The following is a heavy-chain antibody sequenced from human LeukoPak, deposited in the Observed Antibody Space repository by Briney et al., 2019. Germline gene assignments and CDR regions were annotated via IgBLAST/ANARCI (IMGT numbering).Heavy chain of an antibody. CDR2: ISAAGGTR. V-gene: IGHV3-30*18. Sequence: GGSLRLSCATSPFIFTNYGMSWVRQAPGKGLDWVAVISAAGGTRFYADSVRGRFTISRDNSKSTLYPQMHSLSADDTAVYYCAKGRSAWAPFDYWGQGTLVTVSS. CDR3: AKGRSAWAPFDY. J-gene: IGHJ4*02. CDR1: PFIFTNYG. D-gene: IGHD7-27*01.